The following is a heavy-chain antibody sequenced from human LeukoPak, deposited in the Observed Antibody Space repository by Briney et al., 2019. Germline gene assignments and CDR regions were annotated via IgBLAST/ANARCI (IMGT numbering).Heavy chain of an antibody. CDR2: IYYSGST. Sequence: SETLSLTCTVSGGSISSSSYYWGWIRQPPGKGLEWIGSIYYSGSTYYNPSLKSRVTISVDTSKNQFSLKLSSVTAADTAVYYWAGGGSSGSYYSYYYYYMDVWGKGTTVTVSS. D-gene: IGHD3-10*01. V-gene: IGHV4-39*01. CDR3: AGGGSSGSYYSYYYYYMDV. CDR1: GGSISSSSYY. J-gene: IGHJ6*03.